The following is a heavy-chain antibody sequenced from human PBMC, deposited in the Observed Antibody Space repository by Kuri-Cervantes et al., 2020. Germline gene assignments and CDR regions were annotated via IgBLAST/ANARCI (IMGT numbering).Heavy chain of an antibody. CDR3: ARERLYYFDY. Sequence: LRLSCTVSGGSISSGDYYWSWIRQPPGKGLEWIGYIYYSGSTYYNPSLKSRVTISVDTSKNQFSLKLSSVTAADTAVYYCARERLYYFDYWGQGTLVTVSS. CDR1: GGSISSGDYY. CDR2: IYYSGST. J-gene: IGHJ4*02. V-gene: IGHV4-30-4*01. D-gene: IGHD6-19*01.